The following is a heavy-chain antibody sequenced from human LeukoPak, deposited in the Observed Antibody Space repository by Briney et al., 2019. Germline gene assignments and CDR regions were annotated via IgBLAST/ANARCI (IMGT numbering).Heavy chain of an antibody. Sequence: TGGSLRLSCAASGFTFSSYDMNWVRQAPGKGLEWVSSIGSISTYIYYADSVKGRFTISRDNAKNSLYLQMNSLRAEDTAVYYCARNGWVDYWGQGTLVTVCS. CDR1: GFTFSSYD. CDR2: IGSISTYI. V-gene: IGHV3-21*01. J-gene: IGHJ4*02. CDR3: ARNGWVDY. D-gene: IGHD1-26*01.